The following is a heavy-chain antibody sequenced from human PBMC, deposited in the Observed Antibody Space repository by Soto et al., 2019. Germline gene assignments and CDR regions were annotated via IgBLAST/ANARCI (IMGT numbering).Heavy chain of an antibody. CDR2: TYYRSRWYS. V-gene: IGHV6-1*01. D-gene: IGHD2-15*01. J-gene: IGHJ6*02. Sequence: SQTLSLTCVRSGDTVSSNSVAWNWVRQSPSRGLEWLGRTYYRSRWYSDYAVSVRSRIDINADTSKNQVSLQLNSVTPEDTAVYYCARSEEDSDYYCYGMDVWGQGTTVTVSS. CDR3: ARSEEDSDYYCYGMDV. CDR1: GDTVSSNSVA.